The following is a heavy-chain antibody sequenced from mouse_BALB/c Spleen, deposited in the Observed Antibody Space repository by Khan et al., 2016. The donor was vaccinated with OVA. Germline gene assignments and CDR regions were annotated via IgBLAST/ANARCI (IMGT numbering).Heavy chain of an antibody. CDR2: IDYSGNT. CDR3: ARKDYYDYDPFAY. V-gene: IGHV3-2*02. Sequence: EVKLLESGPGLVKPSLSLSLTCTVTGYSITSEYVWNWIRQFPGNKLEWMGYIDYSGNTRSNPSLKSRTSITRDTFKNQFFLQLNSVTAEDTATYYCARKDYYDYDPFAYWGQGTLVTVSA. CDR1: GYSITSEYV. D-gene: IGHD2-4*01. J-gene: IGHJ3*01.